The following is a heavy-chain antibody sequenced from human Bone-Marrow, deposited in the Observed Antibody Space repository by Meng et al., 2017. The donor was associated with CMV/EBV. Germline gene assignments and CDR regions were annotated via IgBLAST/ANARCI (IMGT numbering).Heavy chain of an antibody. D-gene: IGHD1-26*01. CDR3: ARKSVGAYFDY. CDR1: GGSISSSSYY. CDR2: IYHSGST. Sequence: GSLRLSCTVSGGSISSSSYYWGWIRQPPGKGLEWIGEIYHSGSTNYNPSLKSRVTISVDKSKNQFSLKLSSVTAADTAVYYCARKSVGAYFDYWGQGTLVTVSS. V-gene: IGHV4-39*07. J-gene: IGHJ4*02.